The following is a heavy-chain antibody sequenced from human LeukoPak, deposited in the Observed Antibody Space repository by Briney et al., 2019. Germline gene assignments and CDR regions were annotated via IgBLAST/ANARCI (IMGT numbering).Heavy chain of an antibody. CDR3: ARGASGYAFDY. D-gene: IGHD5-12*01. J-gene: IGHJ4*02. CDR1: GGSFSGYY. CDR2: INHSGST. V-gene: IGHV4-34*01. Sequence: SETLSLTCAVYGGSFSGYYWSWIRQPPGKGLEWIGEINHSGSTNYNPSLKSRVTISVDTSKDQFSLKLSPVTAADTAVYYCARGASGYAFDYWGQGTLVTVSS.